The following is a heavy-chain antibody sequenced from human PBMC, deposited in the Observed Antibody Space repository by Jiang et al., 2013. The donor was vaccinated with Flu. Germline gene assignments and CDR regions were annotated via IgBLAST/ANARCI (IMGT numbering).Heavy chain of an antibody. CDR3: ASIRSSSHY. CDR1: TSYW. D-gene: IGHD6-6*01. CDR2: IDPSDSYT. Sequence: TSYWISWVRQMPGKGLEWMGRIDPSDSYTNYSPSFQGHVTISADKSISTACLQWSSLKASDTAMYYCASIRSSSHYWGQGTLVTVSS. J-gene: IGHJ4*02. V-gene: IGHV5-10-1*01.